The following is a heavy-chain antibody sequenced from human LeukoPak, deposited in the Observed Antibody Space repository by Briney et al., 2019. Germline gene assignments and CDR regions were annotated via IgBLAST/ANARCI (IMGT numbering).Heavy chain of an antibody. CDR1: AGSISSYY. Sequence: SQSLSPTCTVAAGSISSYYWSCVRQPPGRGMEWDEYIYYSGSTNSNPSLKSRVTISVDTSKNKVSLKLSAVSAADTAVYYCARRLWFGEAKGFDPWGQGTLVTVSS. CDR3: ARRLWFGEAKGFDP. D-gene: IGHD3-10*01. V-gene: IGHV4-59*01. CDR2: IYYSGST. J-gene: IGHJ5*02.